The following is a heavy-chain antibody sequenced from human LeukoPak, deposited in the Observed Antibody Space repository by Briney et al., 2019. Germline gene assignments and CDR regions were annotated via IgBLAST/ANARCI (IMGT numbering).Heavy chain of an antibody. Sequence: PSEALSLTCTVSGGSVSSGSYYWSWIRQPPGKGLEWVGYIYYSGSTNYNPSLKSRVTISVDTSKNQFSLKLSSVTAADTAVYYCAKKLSGTMIVVDWGQGTLVTVSP. V-gene: IGHV4-61*01. J-gene: IGHJ4*02. CDR2: IYYSGST. D-gene: IGHD3-22*01. CDR3: AKKLSGTMIVVD. CDR1: GGSVSSGSYY.